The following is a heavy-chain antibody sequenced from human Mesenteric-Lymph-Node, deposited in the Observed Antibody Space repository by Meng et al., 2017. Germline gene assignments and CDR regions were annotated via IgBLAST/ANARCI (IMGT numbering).Heavy chain of an antibody. D-gene: IGHD1-26*01. V-gene: IGHV1-2*02. CDR1: GYTFTGYY. CDR2: INPNSGGT. J-gene: IGHJ5*02. Sequence: ASVKVSCKASGYTFTGYYMHWVRQAPGQGLEWMGWINPNSGGTNYAQKFQGRVTMTRDTSISTAYMELSRLTSDDTAVYYCVRDRRPPILEWGLDYNHWGQGTLVTVSS. CDR3: VRDRRPPILEWGLDYNH.